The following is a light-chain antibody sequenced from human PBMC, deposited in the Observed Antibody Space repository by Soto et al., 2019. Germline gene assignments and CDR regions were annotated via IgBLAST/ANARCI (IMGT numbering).Light chain of an antibody. CDR1: SSDVGGYNL. V-gene: IGLV2-23*02. CDR2: EVS. J-gene: IGLJ7*01. CDR3: CSYSGTSTHMV. Sequence: QSALTQPASVSGSPGQSITISCTGTSSDVGGYNLVSWYQQHPGKAPKLMISEVSKRPSGISDRFSGSKSGSTASLTISGCQPAEEDDYYCCSYSGTSTHMVFGGGTQLNVL.